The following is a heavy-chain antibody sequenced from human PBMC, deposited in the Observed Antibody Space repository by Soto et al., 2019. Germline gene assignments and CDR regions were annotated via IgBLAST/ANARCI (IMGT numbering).Heavy chain of an antibody. D-gene: IGHD3-10*01. J-gene: IGHJ6*02. V-gene: IGHV3-23*01. CDR3: AKDREWFGEFPYYYYGMNV. CDR1: GFTFSSYA. Sequence: VQLLESGGGLVQPGGSLRLSCTVSGFTFSSYAMTWVRQAPGKGLEWVSAISGTGGGTYYADSVKGRFTISRDNSKNTLYLQLDSLRVEVTALYYCAKDREWFGEFPYYYYGMNVWGQGTTVTVSS. CDR2: ISGTGGGT.